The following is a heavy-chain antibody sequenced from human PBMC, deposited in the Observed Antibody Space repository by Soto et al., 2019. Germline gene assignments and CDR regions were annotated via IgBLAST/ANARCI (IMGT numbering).Heavy chain of an antibody. Sequence: GGSLRLSCAASGFTFSSYAMSWVRQAPGKGLEWVSAISGSGGSTYYADSVKGRFTISRDNSKNTLYLQMNSLRVEDTAVYYCAKEYPITSSWYPNWFDRWGQGTLVTVSS. CDR1: GFTFSSYA. CDR3: AKEYPITSSWYPNWFDR. D-gene: IGHD6-13*01. CDR2: ISGSGGST. V-gene: IGHV3-23*01. J-gene: IGHJ5*02.